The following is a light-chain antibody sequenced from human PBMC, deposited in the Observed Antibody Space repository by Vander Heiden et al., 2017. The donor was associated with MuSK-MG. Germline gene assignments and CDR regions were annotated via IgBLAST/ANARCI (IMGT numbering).Light chain of an antibody. CDR2: AAS. J-gene: IGKJ1*01. V-gene: IGKV1-27*01. Sequence: DIQMTQSPSPLSASVGDRVTITCRASQGISKYLAWYQQKPGKVPKLLIYAASTLQSGVPSRFSGSGSGTDFTLTISSLQPEDVATYYCQKYNSAPWTFGQGTKVEIK. CDR3: QKYNSAPWT. CDR1: QGISKY.